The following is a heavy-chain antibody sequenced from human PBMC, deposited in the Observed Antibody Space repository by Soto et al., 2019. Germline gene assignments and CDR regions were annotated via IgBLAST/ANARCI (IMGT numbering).Heavy chain of an antibody. CDR1: GGSISSGDYY. CDR2: IYYSGST. V-gene: IGHV4-30-4*01. J-gene: IGHJ4*02. D-gene: IGHD2-15*01. Sequence: QVQLQESGPGLVKPSQTLSLTCTVSGGSISSGDYYWSWIRQPPGKGLEWIGYIYYSGSTYYNPSLKSRVTISVDTSKNQFSRKLSSVTAADTAVYYCARAADCSGGSCYFFLGYWGQGTLVTVSS. CDR3: ARAADCSGGSCYFFLGY.